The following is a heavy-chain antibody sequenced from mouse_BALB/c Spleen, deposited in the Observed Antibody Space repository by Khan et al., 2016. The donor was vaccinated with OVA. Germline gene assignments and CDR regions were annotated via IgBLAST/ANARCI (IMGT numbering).Heavy chain of an antibody. CDR3: ARDRIDE. Sequence: QVQLQQSGAELAKPGASVKMSCKASGYTFTSYWMHWVKQRPGQGLEWIGYINPSSGYTEYNQNFKDKATLTAYKSASTAYMQLSSLTSEDSAVYYCARDRIDEGGQGTTLTVSS. J-gene: IGHJ2*01. CDR1: GYTFTSYW. V-gene: IGHV1-7*01. CDR2: INPSSGYT.